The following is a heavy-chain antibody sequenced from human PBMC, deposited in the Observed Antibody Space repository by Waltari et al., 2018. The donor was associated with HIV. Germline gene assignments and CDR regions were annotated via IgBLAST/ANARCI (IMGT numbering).Heavy chain of an antibody. V-gene: IGHV1-2*02. D-gene: IGHD1-20*01. CDR3: ARGIRLV. CDR2: INPTRGGT. CDR1: RYTLTGYY. Sequence: QAQLVQTGSVVWQPSASARVPFKAYRYTLTGYYIHWVRQDPRQGLEWMGCINPTRGGTNYAQKFQGRFTMTRDTSTSTSYMELNSLKSDDTAVYYCARGIRLVWGQGPLCTVSA. J-gene: IGHJ4*02.